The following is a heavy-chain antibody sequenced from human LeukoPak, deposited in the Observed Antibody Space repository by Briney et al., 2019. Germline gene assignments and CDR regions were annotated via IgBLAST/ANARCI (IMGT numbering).Heavy chain of an antibody. J-gene: IGHJ4*02. V-gene: IGHV3-30*02. CDR2: IRYDGSNK. D-gene: IGHD3-10*01. Sequence: GGSLRLSCAASGFTFSSYGMHWVRQAPGKGLEWVAFIRYDGSNKYYADSVKGRFTISRDNSKNTLYLQMNSLRAEDTAVYYCAGSNGHYYGPDYWGQGTLVTVSS. CDR3: AGSNGHYYGPDY. CDR1: GFTFSSYG.